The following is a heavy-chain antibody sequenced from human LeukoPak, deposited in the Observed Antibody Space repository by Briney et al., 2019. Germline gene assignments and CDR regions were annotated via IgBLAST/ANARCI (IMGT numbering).Heavy chain of an antibody. CDR1: GLTVSSYS. J-gene: IGHJ4*02. CDR3: ARARASGRSGFDY. Sequence: GALRLSCVASGLTVSSYSMNWVRQAPGKGLEWVSYTSSSSSTIYYADSVKGRFTISRDNAKNSLDLQMNSLRDEDTAVYYCARARASGRSGFDYWGQGTLVTVSS. CDR2: TSSSSSTI. V-gene: IGHV3-48*02. D-gene: IGHD2-15*01.